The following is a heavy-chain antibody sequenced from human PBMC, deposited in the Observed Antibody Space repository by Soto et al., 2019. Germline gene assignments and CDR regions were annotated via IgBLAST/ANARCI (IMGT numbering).Heavy chain of an antibody. Sequence: QVQLVESGGGVVQPGRSLRLSCAASGFTFSSYGMHWVRQAPGKGLEWVAVISYDGSNKYYADSVKGRFTISRDNSKNTLYLQVNSLRAEDTAVYYCARDSTVLRYFDWSLGYYGMDVWGQGTTVTVSS. J-gene: IGHJ6*02. D-gene: IGHD3-9*01. CDR2: ISYDGSNK. CDR3: ARDSTVLRYFDWSLGYYGMDV. V-gene: IGHV3-30*03. CDR1: GFTFSSYG.